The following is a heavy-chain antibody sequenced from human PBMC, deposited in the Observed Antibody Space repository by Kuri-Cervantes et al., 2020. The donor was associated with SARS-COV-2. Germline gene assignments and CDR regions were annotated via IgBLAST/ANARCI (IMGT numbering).Heavy chain of an antibody. J-gene: IGHJ4*02. Sequence: GGSLRLSCAASGFTFSSYGMYWVRQAPGKGLEWVAVISYDGSNKYYADSVKGRFTISRDNSKNTLYLQMNSLRAEDTAVYYCAKDSGYYDSSGYYRYWGQGTLVTVSS. D-gene: IGHD3-22*01. V-gene: IGHV3-30*18. CDR2: ISYDGSNK. CDR1: GFTFSSYG. CDR3: AKDSGYYDSSGYYRY.